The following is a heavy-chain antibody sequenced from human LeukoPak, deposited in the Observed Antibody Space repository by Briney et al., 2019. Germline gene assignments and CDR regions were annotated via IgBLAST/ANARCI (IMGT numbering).Heavy chain of an antibody. Sequence: SVKVSCKASGGTFSSYAISWVRQAPGQGLEWMGGIIPIFGTANYAQKFQGRVTITADESTSTAYMELSSLRSEDTAVYYCARYDSSGYYYPLYYYYGMDVWGQGTTVTVSS. CDR1: GGTFSSYA. CDR2: IIPIFGTA. J-gene: IGHJ6*02. CDR3: ARYDSSGYYYPLYYYYGMDV. V-gene: IGHV1-69*01. D-gene: IGHD3-22*01.